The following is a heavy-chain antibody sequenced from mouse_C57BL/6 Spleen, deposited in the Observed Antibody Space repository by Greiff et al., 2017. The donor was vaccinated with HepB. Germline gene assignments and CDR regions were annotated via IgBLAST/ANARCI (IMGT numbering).Heavy chain of an antibody. V-gene: IGHV5-17*01. CDR2: ISSGSSTI. J-gene: IGHJ4*01. D-gene: IGHD2-5*01. Sequence: EVMLVESGGGLVKPGGSLKLSCAASGFTFSDYGMHWVRQAPEKGLEWVAYISSGSSTIYYADTVKGRFTISRDNAKNTLFLQMTSLKSEDTAMYYCARPYSNYPYAMDYWGQGTSVTVSS. CDR3: ARPYSNYPYAMDY. CDR1: GFTFSDYG.